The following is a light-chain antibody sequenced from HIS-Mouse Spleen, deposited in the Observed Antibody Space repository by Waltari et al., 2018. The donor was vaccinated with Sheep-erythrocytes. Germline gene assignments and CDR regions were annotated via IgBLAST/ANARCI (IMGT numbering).Light chain of an antibody. CDR1: SSDVGGYNL. Sequence: QSALTQPASVSGSPGQSITISCTGTSSDVGGYNLFSWYHQHPGKAPKLMIYEGSKRPSGVSNRFSGSKSGNTASLTISGLQAEDEADYYCCSYAGSSTPWVFGGGTKLTVL. J-gene: IGLJ3*02. V-gene: IGLV2-23*01. CDR2: EGS. CDR3: CSYAGSSTPWV.